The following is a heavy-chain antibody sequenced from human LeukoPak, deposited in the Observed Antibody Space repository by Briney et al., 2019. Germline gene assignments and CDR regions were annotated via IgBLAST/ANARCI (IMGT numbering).Heavy chain of an antibody. CDR1: GGTFSSYA. J-gene: IGHJ5*02. Sequence: SVKVSCKASGGTFSSYAISWVRQAPGQGLEWMGGIIPIFGTANYAQKFQGRVTITADESTSTAYMELSSLRSEDTAVYHCASVATILSCWFDPWGQGTLVTVSS. V-gene: IGHV1-69*01. CDR3: ASVATILSCWFDP. CDR2: IIPIFGTA. D-gene: IGHD5-12*01.